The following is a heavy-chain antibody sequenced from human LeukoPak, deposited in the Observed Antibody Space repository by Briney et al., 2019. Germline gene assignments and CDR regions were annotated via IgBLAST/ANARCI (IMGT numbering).Heavy chain of an antibody. D-gene: IGHD6-19*01. CDR3: ARDVGNRAVAVTNTRFDP. J-gene: IGHJ5*02. CDR1: GGTFGSYA. V-gene: IGHV1-69*13. CDR2: IIPIFGTA. Sequence: ASVKVSCKASGGTFGSYAISWVRQAPGQGLEWMGGIIPIFGTANYAQKFQGRVTITADESTSTAYMELSSLRSEDTAVYYCARDVGNRAVAVTNTRFDPWGQGTLVTVSS.